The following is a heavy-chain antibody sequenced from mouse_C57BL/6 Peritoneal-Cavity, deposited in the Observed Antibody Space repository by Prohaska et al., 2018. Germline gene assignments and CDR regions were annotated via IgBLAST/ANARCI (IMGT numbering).Heavy chain of an antibody. V-gene: IGHV1-19*01. J-gene: IGHJ2*01. Sequence: EVQLQQSGPVLVKPGASVKMSCKASGYTFTDYYMNWVKQSHGKSLEWIGGIYPYKGGTSYNQKFKGKATLTVDKSSSTAYMELNSLTSEDSAVYYCASYYGSSHFDYWGQGTTLTVSS. CDR1: GYTFTDYY. CDR2: IYPYKGGT. D-gene: IGHD1-1*01. CDR3: ASYYGSSHFDY.